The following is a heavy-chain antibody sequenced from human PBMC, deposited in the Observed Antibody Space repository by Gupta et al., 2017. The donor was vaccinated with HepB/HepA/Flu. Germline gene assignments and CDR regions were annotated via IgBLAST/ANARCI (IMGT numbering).Heavy chain of an antibody. Sequence: EVQLVESGGGLVEPGGSLRLSCAVSGFTFSPYWMHWVRQAPGKGLVWVSRINSGGSSTSYADSVKGRFTISRDNAKNTLYLQMSSLRAEDTAVYYCVREAVDYYYYMDVWGKGTTVTVSS. J-gene: IGHJ6*03. V-gene: IGHV3-74*01. CDR2: INSGGSST. CDR3: VREAVDYYYYMDV. CDR1: GFTFSPYW.